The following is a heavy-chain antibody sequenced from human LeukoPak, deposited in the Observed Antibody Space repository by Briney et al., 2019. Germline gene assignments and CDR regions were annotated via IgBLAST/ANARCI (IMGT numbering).Heavy chain of an antibody. D-gene: IGHD3-10*01. CDR1: GFTFSSYWMHW. J-gene: IGHJ5*02. V-gene: IGHV3-74*01. Sequence: PGGSLRLSCAASGFTFSSYWMHWMHWVRQAPGKGLLWVSRISSDGSSTSYADSVKGRFTISRDNAKNTLYRQMNSLRADDTAVYYCAREDGSGAFDPWGQGTLVTVSS. CDR2: ISSDGSST. CDR3: AREDGSGAFDP.